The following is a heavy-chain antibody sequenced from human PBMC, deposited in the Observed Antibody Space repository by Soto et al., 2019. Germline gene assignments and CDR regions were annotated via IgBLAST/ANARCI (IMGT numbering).Heavy chain of an antibody. CDR1: GGTFSSYA. CDR3: ARSLSSGYYHDAFDI. CDR2: IIPIFGTA. D-gene: IGHD3-22*01. Sequence: GASVKVSCKASGGTFSSYAISWVRQAPGQGLEWMGGIIPIFGTANYAQKFQGRVTITADGSTSTAYMELSSLRSEDTAVYYCARSLSSGYYHDAFDIWGQGTMVTVSS. V-gene: IGHV1-69*13. J-gene: IGHJ3*02.